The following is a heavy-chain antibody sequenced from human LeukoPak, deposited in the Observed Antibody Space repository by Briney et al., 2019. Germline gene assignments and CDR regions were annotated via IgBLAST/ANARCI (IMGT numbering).Heavy chain of an antibody. J-gene: IGHJ4*02. CDR2: INHRGRT. Sequence: PSETLSLTCGVYGGSLTDYYWTWIRQPPGKGLEWIGEINHRGRTDYNPSLKSRVAISIDTSKNQFSLNLTSVTAADTAVYFCARGTGEYWGPGTLVTVSS. V-gene: IGHV4-34*01. CDR1: GGSLTDYY. CDR3: ARGTGEY. D-gene: IGHD3-16*01.